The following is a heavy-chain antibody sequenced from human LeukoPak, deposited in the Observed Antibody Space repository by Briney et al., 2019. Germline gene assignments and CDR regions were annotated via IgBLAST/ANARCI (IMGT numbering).Heavy chain of an antibody. CDR3: AKDGNWARNYYYMDV. J-gene: IGHJ6*03. D-gene: IGHD4-23*01. V-gene: IGHV3-23*01. CDR2: ISGSGGST. CDR1: GFTFSSYA. Sequence: GGSLRLSCAASGFTFSSYAMSWVRQAPGKGLEWVSAISGSGGSTYYADSVKGRFTISRDNSKNTLYLQMNSLRAEDTAVYYCAKDGNWARNYYYMDVWGKGPRSPSP.